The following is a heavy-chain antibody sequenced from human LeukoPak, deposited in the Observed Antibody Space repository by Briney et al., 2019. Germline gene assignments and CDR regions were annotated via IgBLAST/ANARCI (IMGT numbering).Heavy chain of an antibody. CDR2: INSDGSST. Sequence: PGGSLRLSCAASGFTFSTYWMHWVRQAPGKGLVWVSRINSDGSSTTYADSVKGRFTIPRDHAKNTLSLQMNSLRAEDTAVYYCAKDPSSRFPYWGQGALVTVSS. CDR1: GFTFSTYW. V-gene: IGHV3-74*01. CDR3: AKDPSSRFPY. D-gene: IGHD2-21*01. J-gene: IGHJ4*02.